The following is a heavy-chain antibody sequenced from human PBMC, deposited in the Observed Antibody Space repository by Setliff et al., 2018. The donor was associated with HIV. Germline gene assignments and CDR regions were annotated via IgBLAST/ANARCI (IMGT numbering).Heavy chain of an antibody. CDR2: VYYSGST. CDR3: ARQGLVLVPASIDWRLPPSPIDY. Sequence: PSETLSLTCAVSGDSIGVPNTNWWSWVRQPPGGGLEWIGSVYYSGSTYYNPSLKSRITISVDTSKNQFSLRLSSVTAADTAVYYCARQGLVLVPASIDWRLPPSPIDYWGQGALVTVSS. D-gene: IGHD2-2*01. V-gene: IGHV4-39*01. CDR1: GDSIGVPNTNW. J-gene: IGHJ4*02.